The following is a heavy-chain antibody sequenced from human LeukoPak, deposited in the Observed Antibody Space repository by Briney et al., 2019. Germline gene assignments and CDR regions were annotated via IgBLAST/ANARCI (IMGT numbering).Heavy chain of an antibody. V-gene: IGHV1-69*04. CDR3: ARSPLVPFNWFDP. Sequence: SVKVSCKASRGTFSSYAISWVRQAPGQGLEWMGRIIPILGIANYAQKFQGRVTITADKSTSTAYMELSCLRSEDTAVYYCARSPLVPFNWFDPWGQGPRVTVSS. J-gene: IGHJ5*02. CDR2: IIPILGIA. CDR1: RGTFSSYA. D-gene: IGHD2-8*02.